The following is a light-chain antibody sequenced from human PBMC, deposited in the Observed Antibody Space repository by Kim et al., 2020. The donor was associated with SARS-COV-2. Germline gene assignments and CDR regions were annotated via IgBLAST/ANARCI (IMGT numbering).Light chain of an antibody. CDR3: CSYAGSYTWV. CDR1: SSDVGGYNY. J-gene: IGLJ3*02. Sequence: GQSVTKSCNGTSSDVGGYNYVSWYQQHPGKVPKVRIYDVSERPSGVPDRFSGSKSGNTASLTISGLQAEDEADYYCCSYAGSYTWVFGGGTQLTVL. CDR2: DVS. V-gene: IGLV2-11*01.